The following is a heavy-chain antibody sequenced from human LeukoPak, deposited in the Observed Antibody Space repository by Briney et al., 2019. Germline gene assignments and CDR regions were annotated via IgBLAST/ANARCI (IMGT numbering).Heavy chain of an antibody. V-gene: IGHV1-2*02. CDR3: ARLRYSYATVDY. CDR1: GYTFTDHY. Sequence: ASVKVSCKASGYTFTDHYMHWVRQAPGQGLEWMGWINPYSGGAISAQKFQGRVTMTRDTSISTAYMELSRLRSDDTAVYYCARLRYSYATVDYWGQGTLVTVSS. J-gene: IGHJ4*02. CDR2: INPYSGGA. D-gene: IGHD5-18*01.